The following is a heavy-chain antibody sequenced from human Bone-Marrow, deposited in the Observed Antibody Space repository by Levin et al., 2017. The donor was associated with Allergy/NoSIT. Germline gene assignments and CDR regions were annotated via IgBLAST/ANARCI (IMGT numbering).Heavy chain of an antibody. CDR1: GFTFRSYT. D-gene: IGHD3-16*01. Sequence: ESLKISCAASGFTFRSYTMNWVRQAPGKGLEWVSYISSTNNFIDYADSVKGRFTVSRDNAKNSLYLQMNSLRVEDSAVYYCARGSYGVFDSWGQGTLVTVSS. V-gene: IGHV3-48*01. CDR3: ARGSYGVFDS. CDR2: ISSTNNFI. J-gene: IGHJ4*02.